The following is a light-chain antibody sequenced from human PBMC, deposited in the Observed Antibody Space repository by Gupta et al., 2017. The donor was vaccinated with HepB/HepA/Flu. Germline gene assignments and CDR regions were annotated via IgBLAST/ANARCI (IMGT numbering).Light chain of an antibody. Sequence: GERATLSCRASQSVSSSYLAWYQQKPGQAPRLLIYGASSRATGIPDRFSGSGSGTDFTLTISRLEPEDFAVYYCQQYGSSSCSFGQGTKLEIK. V-gene: IGKV3-20*01. J-gene: IGKJ2*04. CDR3: QQYGSSSCS. CDR1: QSVSSSY. CDR2: GAS.